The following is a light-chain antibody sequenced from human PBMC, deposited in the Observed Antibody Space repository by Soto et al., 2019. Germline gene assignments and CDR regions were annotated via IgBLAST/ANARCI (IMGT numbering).Light chain of an antibody. CDR1: SSNIGSNY. CDR3: AAWDDSLSVNWV. CDR2: RNN. V-gene: IGLV1-47*01. J-gene: IGLJ3*02. Sequence: QSVLTQPPSASGTPGQRVTISCSGSSSNIGSNYVYWYLQLPGTAPKLLIYRNNQRPSGVPARFSGSRSGTSASLAISGLRSEDEADYYCAAWDDSLSVNWVFGGGTKVTVL.